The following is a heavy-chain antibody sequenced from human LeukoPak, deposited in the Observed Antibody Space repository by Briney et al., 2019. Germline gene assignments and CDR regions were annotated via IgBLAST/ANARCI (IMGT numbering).Heavy chain of an antibody. D-gene: IGHD3-3*01. CDR2: IIPIFGTA. CDR1: GGTFSSYA. V-gene: IGHV1-69*13. Sequence: GASVKVSCKASGGTFSSYAISWVRQAPGQGLEWMGGIIPIFGTANYAQKFQGRVTITADESTSTAYMELSSLRSEDTAVYYCARMFDFVRGGYYRASSDGYAFDIWGQGTMVTVSS. J-gene: IGHJ3*02. CDR3: ARMFDFVRGGYYRASSDGYAFDI.